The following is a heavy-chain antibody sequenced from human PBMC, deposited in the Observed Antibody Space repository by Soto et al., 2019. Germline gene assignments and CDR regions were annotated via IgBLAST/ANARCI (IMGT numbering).Heavy chain of an antibody. CDR3: ARLPRRDYQGGY. CDR2: STDKTRGYTT. D-gene: IGHD2-2*01. V-gene: IGHV3-72*01. J-gene: IGHJ4*02. Sequence: EVQLVESGGGLVQPEGSLRLSCAASGFTLNDYVIDWVRQAPGKGLEWVGRSTDKTRGYTTEYAASVRGRFTISRDPSKNSLFLQMNGLRTEDTAVYFCARLPRRDYQGGYWGQGTLVTVSS. CDR1: GFTLNDYV.